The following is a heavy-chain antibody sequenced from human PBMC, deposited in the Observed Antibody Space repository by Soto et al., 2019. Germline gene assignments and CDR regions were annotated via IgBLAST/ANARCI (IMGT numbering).Heavy chain of an antibody. CDR1: GFTFSSHS. J-gene: IGHJ4*02. D-gene: IGHD3-22*01. Sequence: GGSLRLSCAASGFTFSSHSMGWLRQAPGKGLGWVANINQDGSGKYYVDSVKGRFTISRDNAKNSLYLQMNSLRDEDTAVYYCAREIYDSSGYELVYYWGQGTLVTVSS. CDR3: AREIYDSSGYELVYY. CDR2: INQDGSGK. V-gene: IGHV3-7*01.